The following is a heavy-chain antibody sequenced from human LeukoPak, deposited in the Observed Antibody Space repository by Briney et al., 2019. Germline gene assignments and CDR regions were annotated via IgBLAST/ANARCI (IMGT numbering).Heavy chain of an antibody. CDR3: ARGDRYNWNYYYFDY. V-gene: IGHV4-34*01. D-gene: IGHD1-1*01. Sequence: SETLSLTCAVYGGSFSGYYWSWIRQPPGKGPEWIGEINHSGSTNYNPSLKSRVTISVDTSKNQFSLKLSSVTAADTAVYYCARGDRYNWNYYYFDYWGQGTLVTVSS. CDR1: GGSFSGYY. CDR2: INHSGST. J-gene: IGHJ4*02.